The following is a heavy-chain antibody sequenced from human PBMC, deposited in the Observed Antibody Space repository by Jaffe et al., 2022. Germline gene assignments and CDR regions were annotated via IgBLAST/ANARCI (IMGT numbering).Heavy chain of an antibody. CDR1: GYSISSGYY. CDR3: ARGTAVLWFGELFAFDI. J-gene: IGHJ3*02. Sequence: QVQLQESGPGLVKPSETLSLTCAVSGYSISSGYYWGWIRQPPGKGLEWIGSIYHSGSTYYNPSLKSRVTISVDTSKNQFSLKLSSVTAADTAVYYCARGTAVLWFGELFAFDIWGQGTMVTVSS. V-gene: IGHV4-38-2*01. D-gene: IGHD3-10*01. CDR2: IYHSGST.